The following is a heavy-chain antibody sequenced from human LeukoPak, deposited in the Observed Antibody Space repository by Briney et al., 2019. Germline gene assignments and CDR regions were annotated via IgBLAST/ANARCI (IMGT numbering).Heavy chain of an antibody. CDR3: ARAPNWRFDH. V-gene: IGHV3-53*01. Sequence: PGGSLRLSCAASWFSVSSIYMNWVRQAPGKGLEWVSVIYSDGTTYYAVYVKGRFTISRDDSKNTLYLHMNSLRAEDTAVYYCARAPNWRFDHWGQGNLVTVSS. D-gene: IGHD1-1*01. CDR1: WFSVSSIY. J-gene: IGHJ4*02. CDR2: IYSDGTT.